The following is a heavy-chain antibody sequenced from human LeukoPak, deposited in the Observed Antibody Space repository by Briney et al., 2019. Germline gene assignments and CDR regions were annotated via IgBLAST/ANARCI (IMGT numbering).Heavy chain of an antibody. D-gene: IGHD3-3*01. CDR1: GFSFSSDG. J-gene: IGHJ4*02. CDR2: ILGGAGST. V-gene: IGHV3-23*01. Sequence: QLGGSLRLSCAASGFSFSSDGMSWVRQAPGKGLEWVSGILGGAGSTYYADSVKGRFTIFRDNSKNTLSLQMSSLRVEDTAVYYCAKSMTVSNYDWYYFDSWGQGALVTVSS. CDR3: AKSMTVSNYDWYYFDS.